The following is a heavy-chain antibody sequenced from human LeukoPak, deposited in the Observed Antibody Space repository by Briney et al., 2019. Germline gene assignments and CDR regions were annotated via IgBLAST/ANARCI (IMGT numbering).Heavy chain of an antibody. CDR2: ISGSGGST. CDR3: AKDLSLYNWNAAIDY. J-gene: IGHJ4*02. D-gene: IGHD1-1*01. Sequence: GGSLRLSCAASGFTVSSYAMSWVRQAPGKGLEWVSAISGSGGSTYYADSVKGRFTISRDNSKNTMYLQMNSLRAEDTAVYYCAKDLSLYNWNAAIDYWGQGTLVTVSS. V-gene: IGHV3-23*01. CDR1: GFTVSSYA.